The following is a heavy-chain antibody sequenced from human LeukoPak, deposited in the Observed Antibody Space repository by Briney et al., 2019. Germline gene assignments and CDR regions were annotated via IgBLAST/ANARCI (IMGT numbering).Heavy chain of an antibody. D-gene: IGHD6-25*01. CDR3: ARDPFNPPLSGKRRNEFEPMRRAFDI. Sequence: SETLSLTCTVSGYSISSGYYWGWIRQPPGKGLEWIGSIYHSGSTYYNPSLKSRVTTSVDTSKNQFSLKLSSVTAADTAVYYCARDPFNPPLSGKRRNEFEPMRRAFDIWGQGTMVTVSS. CDR2: IYHSGST. CDR1: GYSISSGYY. V-gene: IGHV4-38-2*02. J-gene: IGHJ3*02.